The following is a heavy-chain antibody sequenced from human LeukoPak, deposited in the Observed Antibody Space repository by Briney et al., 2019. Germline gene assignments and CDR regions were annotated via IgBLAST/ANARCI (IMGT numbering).Heavy chain of an antibody. D-gene: IGHD5-12*01. J-gene: IGHJ5*02. CDR1: AFIFSGHW. Sequence: PGGSLRLSCEGSAFIFSGHWMNWVRQAPGKGLVWVSRINSDGSSTIYADSVKGRFTISRDNAKNTLYLQMNSLRAEDTAVYYCTTGMNSGHRWGQGTLVTVSS. V-gene: IGHV3-74*01. CDR3: TTGMNSGHR. CDR2: INSDGSST.